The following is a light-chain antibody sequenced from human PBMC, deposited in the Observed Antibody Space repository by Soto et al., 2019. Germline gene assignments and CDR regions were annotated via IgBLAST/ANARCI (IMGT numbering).Light chain of an antibody. CDR1: SSDVRDYNY. CDR3: SSSTSSNTLYV. V-gene: IGLV2-14*01. J-gene: IGLJ1*01. CDR2: EVN. Sequence: QSALTQPASVSGSPGQSITISCTGTSSDVRDYNYVSWYQQHPGKAPKLMIYEVNNRPSGVSNRFSGSTSGNTASLTISGLQAEDEADYYYSSSTSSNTLYVFGTGTKLTVL.